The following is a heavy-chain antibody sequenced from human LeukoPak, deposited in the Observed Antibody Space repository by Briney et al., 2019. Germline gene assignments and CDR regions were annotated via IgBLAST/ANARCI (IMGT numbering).Heavy chain of an antibody. J-gene: IGHJ6*02. Sequence: GGSLRLSCAASGFTFSSYSMNWVRQAPGKGLEWVSVITGSGGNTYYADSVKGRFTISKDNSKNTVYLQMSSLRVDDTAVYYCAKAASSSWPSYYHGMDVWGQGTTVTVSS. CDR1: GFTFSSYS. CDR3: AKAASSSWPSYYHGMDV. D-gene: IGHD6-13*01. CDR2: ITGSGGNT. V-gene: IGHV3-23*01.